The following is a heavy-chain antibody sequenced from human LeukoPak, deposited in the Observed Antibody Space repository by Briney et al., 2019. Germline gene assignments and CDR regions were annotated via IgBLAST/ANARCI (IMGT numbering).Heavy chain of an antibody. V-gene: IGHV4-30-4*01. CDR2: THYSGSS. Sequence: SETLSLTCTVSGNSISSGDYYWSWIRQPPGEGLEWIGYTHYSGSSDYNPALKSRVSISVDASKNQFSLKLTSVTAADTAVYFCVSRADWFDPWGPGTLVTVSS. J-gene: IGHJ5*02. CDR3: VSRADWFDP. CDR1: GNSISSGDYY.